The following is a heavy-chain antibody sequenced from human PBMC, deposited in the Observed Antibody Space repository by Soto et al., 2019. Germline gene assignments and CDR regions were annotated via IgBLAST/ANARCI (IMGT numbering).Heavy chain of an antibody. V-gene: IGHV4-34*01. J-gene: IGHJ6*02. Sequence: QVQLQQWGAGLLKPSETLSLTCAVYGGSFSGYYWSWIRQPPGKGLEWIGEINHSGSTNYNPSLKSRVTTSVDTSKNQFSLKLTSVTAADTAVYYCARGYYFGSGSDPTAYYYGMDVWGQGTTVTVSS. CDR1: GGSFSGYY. CDR2: INHSGST. CDR3: ARGYYFGSGSDPTAYYYGMDV. D-gene: IGHD3-10*01.